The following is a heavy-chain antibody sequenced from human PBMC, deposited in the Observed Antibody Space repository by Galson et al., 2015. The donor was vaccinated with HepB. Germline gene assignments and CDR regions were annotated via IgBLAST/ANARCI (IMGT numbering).Heavy chain of an antibody. D-gene: IGHD2-2*01. J-gene: IGHJ4*02. V-gene: IGHV3-23*01. CDR3: AKAHQDRSRTSCNYDY. CDR1: GFTFSNYA. CDR2: ISGGAGTT. Sequence: SLRLSCAASGFTFSNYAMNWVRQPPGKGLEWVSVISGGAGTTFYADSVKGRFTISRDNSKNTLYLQMSGLRAEDTAIYYCAKAHQDRSRTSCNYDYWGQGTLVTVAS.